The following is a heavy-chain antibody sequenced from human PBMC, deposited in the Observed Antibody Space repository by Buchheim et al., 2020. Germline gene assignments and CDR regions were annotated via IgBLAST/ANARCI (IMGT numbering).Heavy chain of an antibody. D-gene: IGHD6-19*01. Sequence: QVQLQQWGAGLLKPSETLSLTCAVYGGSFSGYYWSWIRQPPGKGLEWIGEINHSGSTNYNPSLKSRVTISVDTSKTQFILKLSAVTAADTAVYYCARAQEVAGRYWFDPWGQGTL. CDR1: GGSFSGYY. V-gene: IGHV4-34*01. CDR2: INHSGST. J-gene: IGHJ5*02. CDR3: ARAQEVAGRYWFDP.